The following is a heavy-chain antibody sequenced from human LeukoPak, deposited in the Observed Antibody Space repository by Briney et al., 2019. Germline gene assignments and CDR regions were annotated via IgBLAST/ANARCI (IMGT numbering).Heavy chain of an antibody. CDR2: ISSSSSYI. V-gene: IGHV3-21*01. CDR3: ARDYGAPFGGLDY. D-gene: IGHD3-16*01. Sequence: GGSLRLSCAASGFTFSSYNMNWVRQAPGKGLEWVSSISSSSSYIYYADSVKGRFTISRDNAKNSLYLQMNSLRAEDTAVYYCARDYGAPFGGLDYWGQGTLVTVSS. CDR1: GFTFSSYN. J-gene: IGHJ4*02.